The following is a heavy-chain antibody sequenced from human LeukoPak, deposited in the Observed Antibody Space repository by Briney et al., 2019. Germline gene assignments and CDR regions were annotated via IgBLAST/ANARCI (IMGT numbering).Heavy chain of an antibody. CDR3: AKAVGSSGYFSRDAFDI. J-gene: IGHJ3*02. D-gene: IGHD3-22*01. CDR1: AFTFSSYA. V-gene: IGHV3-23*01. Sequence: GGTLRLSYAPSAFTFSSYAMRRVRQAPGMGLDWVPAISGGGSGTYYADSVRGRFTISRDNSKNTVYLQMDSLRAEDTAIYYCAKAVGSSGYFSRDAFDIWGQGTMVTVSS. CDR2: ISGGGSGT.